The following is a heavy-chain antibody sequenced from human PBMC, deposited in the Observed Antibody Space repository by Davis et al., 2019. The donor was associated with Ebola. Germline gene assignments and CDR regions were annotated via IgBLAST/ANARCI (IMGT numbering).Heavy chain of an antibody. D-gene: IGHD3-3*01. V-gene: IGHV3-23*01. CDR1: DPSFTTYA. Sequence: GESLKISCTISDPSFTTYAISWVRQTPGGGLEWVASIAGGGCLIYYADSVKGRFTISRDNSKNPLYLQMNRLRAEDTAVYYCAKDLRFLEWLPYNWFDPWGQGTLVTVSS. J-gene: IGHJ5*02. CDR2: IAGGGCLI. CDR3: AKDLRFLEWLPYNWFDP.